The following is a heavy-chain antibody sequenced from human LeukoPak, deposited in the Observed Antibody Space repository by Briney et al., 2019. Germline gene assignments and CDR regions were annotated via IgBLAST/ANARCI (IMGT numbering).Heavy chain of an antibody. Sequence: PGRSLRLSCAASGFTFSSYAMHWVRQAPGKGLEWLAVISYDGSNKYYADSVKGRFTISRDNSKNTLYLQMNSLRAEDTAVYYCARALPQLIVVVVAATQRPIDYWGQGTLVTVSS. D-gene: IGHD2-15*01. CDR3: ARALPQLIVVVVAATQRPIDY. J-gene: IGHJ4*02. CDR2: ISYDGSNK. V-gene: IGHV3-30*04. CDR1: GFTFSSYA.